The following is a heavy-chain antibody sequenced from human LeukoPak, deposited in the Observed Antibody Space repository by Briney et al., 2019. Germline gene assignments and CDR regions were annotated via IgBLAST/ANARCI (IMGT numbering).Heavy chain of an antibody. D-gene: IGHD3-16*01. J-gene: IGHJ4*02. V-gene: IGHV1-2*02. Sequence: ASVKVSCKASGYTFTSYYIHWVRQAPGQGLEWMGWINPNSGDTKYAQKFQGRVTMTRDTSISTAYMELSRLRSDDTAVYYCATQRGSYLWGTDFDYWGQGTLVTVSS. CDR2: INPNSGDT. CDR1: GYTFTSYY. CDR3: ATQRGSYLWGTDFDY.